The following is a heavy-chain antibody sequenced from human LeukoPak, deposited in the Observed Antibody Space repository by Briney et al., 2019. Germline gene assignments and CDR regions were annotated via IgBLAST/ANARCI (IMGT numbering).Heavy chain of an antibody. J-gene: IGHJ6*02. V-gene: IGHV4-59*08. CDR1: GGSISSYY. Sequence: PSETLSLTCTVSGGSISSYYWRWIRQPPGKGLEWIGYIYYSGSTNYNPSLKSRVTIPVDTSKDQFSLKLSSVTAADTAVYYCARLRLSAPYYYYGMDVWGQGTTVTVSS. CDR3: ARLRLSAPYYYYGMDV. D-gene: IGHD3-16*02. CDR2: IYYSGST.